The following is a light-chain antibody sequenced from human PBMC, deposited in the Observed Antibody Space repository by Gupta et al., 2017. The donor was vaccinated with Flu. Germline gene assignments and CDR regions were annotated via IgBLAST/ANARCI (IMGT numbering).Light chain of an antibody. CDR3: QQSYSNPRGFT. Sequence: DIQMTQSPSSLSASVGDRVTITCRASQSISSYLNWYQQKPGKAPKLLIYAASSLQRGVQSRFSGSGYGTDVTITISSLQQEDFETYYCQQSYSNPRGFTFGQGTKVDIK. CDR2: AAS. J-gene: IGKJ3*01. V-gene: IGKV1-39*01. CDR1: QSISSY.